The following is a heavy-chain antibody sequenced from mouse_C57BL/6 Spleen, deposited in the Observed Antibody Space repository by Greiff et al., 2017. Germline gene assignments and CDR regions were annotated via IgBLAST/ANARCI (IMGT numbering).Heavy chain of an antibody. Sequence: VKLVESGPGLVQPSQSLSITCTVSGFSLTSYGVHWVRQSPGKGLEWLGVIWRGGSTDYNAAFMSRLSITKDNSKSQVFFKMNSLQADDTAIYYCAQGLTTVVATRFAYWGLGTLVTVSA. CDR1: GFSLTSYG. D-gene: IGHD1-1*01. V-gene: IGHV2-5*01. CDR3: AQGLTTVVATRFAY. CDR2: IWRGGST. J-gene: IGHJ3*01.